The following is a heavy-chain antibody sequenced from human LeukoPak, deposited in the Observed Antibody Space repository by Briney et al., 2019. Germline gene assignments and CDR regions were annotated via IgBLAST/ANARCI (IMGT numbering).Heavy chain of an antibody. CDR1: GYTFTSYG. CDR2: ISAYNGNT. V-gene: IGHV1-18*01. CDR3: ARDRPYCSSASCYAIWFDP. D-gene: IGHD2-2*01. Sequence: ASVKVSCKASGYTFTSYGISWVRQAPGQGLEWMGWISAYNGNTNYAQKLQGRVTMTTDTSTSTAYMELRSLRSDDTAVYYCARDRPYCSSASCYAIWFDPWGQGTLVTASS. J-gene: IGHJ5*02.